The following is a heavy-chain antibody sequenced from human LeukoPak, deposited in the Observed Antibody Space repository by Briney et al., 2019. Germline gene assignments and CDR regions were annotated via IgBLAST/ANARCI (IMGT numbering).Heavy chain of an antibody. CDR1: GGSITNFY. V-gene: IGHV4-59*08. J-gene: IGHJ4*02. Sequence: PSETLSLTCTVSGGSITNFYWSWIRQPPGKGLEWIGYTYYSGSTKYNPSLKSRVTISVDTSKNQFSLNLNSVTAADTAVYYCARGGWSLDYWGQGTLVTVS. CDR3: ARGGWSLDY. CDR2: TYYSGST. D-gene: IGHD6-19*01.